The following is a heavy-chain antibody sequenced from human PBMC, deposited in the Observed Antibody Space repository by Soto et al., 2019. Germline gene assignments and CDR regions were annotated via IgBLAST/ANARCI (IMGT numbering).Heavy chain of an antibody. CDR2: IDWDDDK. CDR1: GFSLSTSGMC. CDR3: ARSARGYSSGWTFDP. V-gene: IGHV2-70*01. D-gene: IGHD6-19*01. Sequence: SGPTLVNPTQTLTLTCTFSGFSLSTSGMCVSWIRQPPGKALEWLALIDWDDDKYYSTSLKTRLTISKDTSKNQVVLTMTNMDPVDTATYYCARSARGYSSGWTFDPWGQGTLVTVSS. J-gene: IGHJ5*02.